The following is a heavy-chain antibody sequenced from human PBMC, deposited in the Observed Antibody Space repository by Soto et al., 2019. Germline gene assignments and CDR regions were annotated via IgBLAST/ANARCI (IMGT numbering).Heavy chain of an antibody. J-gene: IGHJ4*02. CDR2: IYYSGST. Sequence: SETLSLTCTVSGGSINSYYWSWIRQPPGKGLEWIGYIYYSGSTNYNPSLKSRVTISVDTSKNQFSLKLSSVTAADTAVYYCARVAVVYGDSWGQGTLVTVSS. CDR1: GGSINSYY. CDR3: ARVAVVYGDS. D-gene: IGHD6-19*01. V-gene: IGHV4-59*08.